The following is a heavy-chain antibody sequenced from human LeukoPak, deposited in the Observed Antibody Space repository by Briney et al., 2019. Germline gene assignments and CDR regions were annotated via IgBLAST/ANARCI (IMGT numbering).Heavy chain of an antibody. J-gene: IGHJ3*02. Sequence: ASVKVSCKASGYTFTSYDINWVRQATGQGLEWMGWMNPNSGNTGYAQKFQGRVTMTRNTSISTAYMELSSLRSEDTAVYYCARGPQLLLRDAFDIWGQGTMVTVSS. D-gene: IGHD3-22*01. CDR1: GYTFTSYD. CDR2: MNPNSGNT. CDR3: ARGPQLLLRDAFDI. V-gene: IGHV1-8*01.